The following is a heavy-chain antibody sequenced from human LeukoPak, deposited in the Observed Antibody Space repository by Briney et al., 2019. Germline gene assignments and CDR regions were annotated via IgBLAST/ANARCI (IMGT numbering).Heavy chain of an antibody. D-gene: IGHD1-14*01. Sequence: PGGSLRLSCAASGFTFSDYYMSWIRQAPGKGLEWVSYISSSGSTIYYADSVKGRFTISRDKPNNTLYLQMNSLRDEDTAVYYCAREGGLTEGGFDYWGQGTLVTVS. CDR1: GFTFSDYY. J-gene: IGHJ4*02. V-gene: IGHV3-11*01. CDR2: ISSSGSTI. CDR3: AREGGLTEGGFDY.